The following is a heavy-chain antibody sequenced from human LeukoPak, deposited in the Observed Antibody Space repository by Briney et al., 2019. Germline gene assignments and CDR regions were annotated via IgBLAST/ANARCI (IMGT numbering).Heavy chain of an antibody. V-gene: IGHV1-24*01. Sequence: ASVKVSCKVSGYTLTELSMHWVRQAPGKGLEWMGGFDPEDGETIYAQKFQGRVTMTEGTSTDTAYMELSSLRSEDTAVYYCATGGVLLPVRGAYGYWGQGTLVTVSS. D-gene: IGHD3-10*01. CDR3: ATGGVLLPVRGAYGY. CDR2: FDPEDGET. CDR1: GYTLTELS. J-gene: IGHJ4*02.